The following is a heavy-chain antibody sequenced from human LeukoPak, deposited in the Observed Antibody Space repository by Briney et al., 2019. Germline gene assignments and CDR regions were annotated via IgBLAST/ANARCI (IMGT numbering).Heavy chain of an antibody. CDR1: GFTFSSYS. J-gene: IGHJ6*02. D-gene: IGHD6-19*01. V-gene: IGHV3-21*01. CDR3: AKDAGYSSGWLVYYYYGMDV. Sequence: GGSLRLSCAASGFTFSSYSMNWVRQAPGKGLEWVSSISSSSSYIYYADSVKGRFTISRDNAKNTLYLQMNSLRAEDTAVYYCAKDAGYSSGWLVYYYYGMDVWGQGTTVTVSS. CDR2: ISSSSSYI.